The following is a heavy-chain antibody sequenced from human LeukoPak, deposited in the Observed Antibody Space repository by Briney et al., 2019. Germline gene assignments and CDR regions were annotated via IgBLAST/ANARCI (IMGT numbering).Heavy chain of an antibody. CDR3: AKEGYYGSGSFPDY. CDR2: ISYDGGNK. D-gene: IGHD3-10*01. Sequence: GGSLRLSCAASGFTFSSYGMHWVRQAPGKGLEWVAVISYDGGNKYYTDSVNGRFTISRDNSKNALFLQMNSLRAEDTAVYYCAKEGYYGSGSFPDYWGQGTLVTVSS. J-gene: IGHJ4*02. V-gene: IGHV3-30*18. CDR1: GFTFSSYG.